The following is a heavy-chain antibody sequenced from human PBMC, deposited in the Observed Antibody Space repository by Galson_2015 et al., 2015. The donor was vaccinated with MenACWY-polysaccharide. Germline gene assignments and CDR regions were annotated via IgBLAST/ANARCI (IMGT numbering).Heavy chain of an antibody. J-gene: IGHJ4*02. D-gene: IGHD3-10*01. CDR3: ARVVRRKSSYSDS. CDR2: MNPNSGNT. CDR1: GYTFTNYD. Sequence: SVKVSCKASGYTFTNYDINWVRQATGQGLEWMGWMNPNSGNTGYAQKFQGRVTMTRDTSISTAYMQLRSLRYEDTAVYYCARVVRRKSSYSDSWGQGTLVCFSS. V-gene: IGHV1-8*01.